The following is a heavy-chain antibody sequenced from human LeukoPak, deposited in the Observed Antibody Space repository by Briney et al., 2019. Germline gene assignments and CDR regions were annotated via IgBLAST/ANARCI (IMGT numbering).Heavy chain of an antibody. D-gene: IGHD6-6*01. Sequence: PGGSLRLSCVASGFTFSDYQMSWIRQAPGKGLEWVSYISGGGSSIYYADSVKGRFTISRDNAKNSLYLQMNSLRADDTAVYYCASSIAARPWNYWGQGTLVTVSS. V-gene: IGHV3-11*04. CDR3: ASSIAARPWNY. J-gene: IGHJ4*02. CDR1: GFTFSDYQ. CDR2: ISGGGSSI.